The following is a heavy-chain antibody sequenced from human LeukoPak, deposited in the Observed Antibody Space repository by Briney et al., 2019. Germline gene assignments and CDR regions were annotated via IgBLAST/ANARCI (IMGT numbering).Heavy chain of an antibody. Sequence: ASVKVSCKXSGYTFTSYYMHWVRQAPGQGLEWMGIINPSGGSTSYSQKFQGRVTMTRDTSTSTVYMALSSLRSEDTAVYYCFVGLDKREFDYWGQGTLVTVSS. J-gene: IGHJ4*02. CDR3: FVGLDKREFDY. V-gene: IGHV1-46*01. CDR1: GYTFTSYY. D-gene: IGHD3-16*01. CDR2: INPSGGST.